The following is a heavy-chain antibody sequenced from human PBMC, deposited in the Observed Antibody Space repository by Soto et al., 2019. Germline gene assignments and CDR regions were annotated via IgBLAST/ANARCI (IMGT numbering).Heavy chain of an antibody. CDR1: GFTFSSYW. J-gene: IGHJ4*02. V-gene: IGHV3-74*01. CDR3: ARGGDPDY. D-gene: IGHD2-21*02. Sequence: GGSLRLSCAASGFTFSSYWMSWVRQAPGEGLMWVSRLQTDGSHPAYADSVKGRFTISRDNAKNTLYLQMNNLRAEDTAVYYCARGGDPDYWGQGTLVTVSS. CDR2: LQTDGSHP.